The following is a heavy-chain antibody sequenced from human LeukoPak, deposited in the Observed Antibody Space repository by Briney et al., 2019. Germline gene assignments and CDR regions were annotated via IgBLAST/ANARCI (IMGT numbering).Heavy chain of an antibody. D-gene: IGHD4-23*01. CDR1: GGSFSGYY. CDR3: ASGNSRYYYYYYMDV. Sequence: SETLSLTCAVYGGSFSGYYWSWIRQPPGKGLEWIGYIYYSGSTNYNPSLKSRVTILVDTSKNQFSLKLSSVTAAGTAVYYCASGNSRYYYYYYMDVWGKGTTVTVSS. V-gene: IGHV4-59*08. J-gene: IGHJ6*03. CDR2: IYYSGST.